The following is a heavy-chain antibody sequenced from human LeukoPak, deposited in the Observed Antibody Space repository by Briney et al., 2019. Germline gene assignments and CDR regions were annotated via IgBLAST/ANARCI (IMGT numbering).Heavy chain of an antibody. D-gene: IGHD7-27*01. J-gene: IGHJ4*02. CDR2: INPSGGST. Sequence: ASVKVSCKASGYTFTRFYIHWVRQAPGQGLEWMGIINPSGGSTSYAQKFQDRISMTTDTSTSTAYMELRSLKSDDTAVYYCARDPGGTWGFDYWGQGALVTVSS. CDR3: ARDPGGTWGFDY. V-gene: IGHV1-46*01. CDR1: GYTFTRFY.